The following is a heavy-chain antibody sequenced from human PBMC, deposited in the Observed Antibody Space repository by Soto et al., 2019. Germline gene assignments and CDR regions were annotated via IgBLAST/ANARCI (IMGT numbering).Heavy chain of an antibody. V-gene: IGHV1-8*01. D-gene: IGHD2-15*01. Sequence: GASVKVSCKASGYTFTSYDINWVRQATGQGLEWMGWMNPNSGNTGYAQKFQGRVTMTRNTSISTAYMELSSLRSEDTAVYYCARGREDIVVVVAATEGYYYYYMDVWGKGTTVTVSS. CDR1: GYTFTSYD. J-gene: IGHJ6*03. CDR3: ARGREDIVVVVAATEGYYYYYMDV. CDR2: MNPNSGNT.